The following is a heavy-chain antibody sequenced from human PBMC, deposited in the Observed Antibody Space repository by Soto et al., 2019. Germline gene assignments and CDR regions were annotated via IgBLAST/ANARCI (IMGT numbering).Heavy chain of an antibody. CDR3: ARAGLGVPGTGYGMDV. Sequence: QAQLVQSGSEVKKPGASVKVSCKASGYTFTSYGISWVRQAPGQGLEWMGWISGYHGNTNYAQKLQGRVTMTTDTSTSTAYMEVRSLRSDDTAVYYCARAGLGVPGTGYGMDVWGQGTTVTVSS. J-gene: IGHJ6*02. CDR2: ISGYHGNT. CDR1: GYTFTSYG. D-gene: IGHD6-19*01. V-gene: IGHV1-18*01.